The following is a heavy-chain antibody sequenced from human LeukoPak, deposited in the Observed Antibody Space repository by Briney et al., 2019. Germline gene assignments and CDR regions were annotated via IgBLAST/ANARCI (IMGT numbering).Heavy chain of an antibody. CDR3: AKVDTGPFDY. Sequence: GGSLRLSCAVSGFRFSDYYMSWVRQAPGKGLEWVSAISGSGGSTYYADSVKGRFTISRDNSKNTLYLQMNSLRAEDTAVYYCAKVDTGPFDYWGQGTLVTVSS. CDR2: ISGSGGST. CDR1: GFRFSDYY. J-gene: IGHJ4*02. V-gene: IGHV3-23*01.